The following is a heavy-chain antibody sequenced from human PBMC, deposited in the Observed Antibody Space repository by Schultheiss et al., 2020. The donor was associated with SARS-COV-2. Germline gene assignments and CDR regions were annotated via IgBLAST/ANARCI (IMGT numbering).Heavy chain of an antibody. Sequence: SETLSLTCTVSGGSISSYYWSWIRQPAGKGLEWIGRIYTSGSTNYNPSLKSRVTMSVDTSKNQFSLKLSSVTAADTAVYYCARGTRGYSYGYVEYYFDYWGQGTLVTVSS. V-gene: IGHV4-4*07. J-gene: IGHJ4*02. CDR3: ARGTRGYSYGYVEYYFDY. D-gene: IGHD5-18*01. CDR2: IYTSGST. CDR1: GGSISSYY.